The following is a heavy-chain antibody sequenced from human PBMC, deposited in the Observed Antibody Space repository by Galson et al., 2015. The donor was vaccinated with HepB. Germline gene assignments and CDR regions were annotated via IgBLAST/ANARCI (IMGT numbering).Heavy chain of an antibody. V-gene: IGHV3-23*01. D-gene: IGHD3-22*01. CDR1: GFTFTSYT. Sequence: SLRLSCAASGFTFTSYTMNWVRQAPGKGLQWVSAISGSGSSTYYADSVKGRFTISRDNSKNTVYLQMNSLRAEDTALYYCVKDRGDSSGPTGYWGQGTLVTVSS. CDR3: VKDRGDSSGPTGY. J-gene: IGHJ4*02. CDR2: ISGSGSST.